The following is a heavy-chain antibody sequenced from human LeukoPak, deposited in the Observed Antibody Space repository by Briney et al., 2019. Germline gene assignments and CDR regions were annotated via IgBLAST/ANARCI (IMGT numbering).Heavy chain of an antibody. CDR3: HPLAFVTN. V-gene: IGHV3-74*01. D-gene: IGHD2-8*01. Sequence: GGSLRLSCAVSGFTFGGRLMHWVRQAPGKGLVWVALIKDDGSTTNYADSVKGRFTASRDDAKNTVYLQMSSLRAEDTAVYYCHPLAFVTNWGQGTLVIVSS. CDR1: GFTFGGRL. CDR2: IKDDGSTT. J-gene: IGHJ4*02.